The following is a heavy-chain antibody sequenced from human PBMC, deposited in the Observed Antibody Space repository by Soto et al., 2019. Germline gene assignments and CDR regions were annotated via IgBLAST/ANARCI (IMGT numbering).Heavy chain of an antibody. Sequence: EVPLVESGGGLVQPGGSLRLSCADSGFSFSSYWMHWVRQGPGKGLVWVARINTEGSSTNYADSVEGRFTISRDNAKNTLYLQMNSLRAEDTAVYYCARSPGGYYIEWGQGTMVTISS. D-gene: IGHD2-15*01. J-gene: IGHJ3*01. CDR1: GFSFSSYW. CDR3: ARSPGGYYIE. CDR2: INTEGSST. V-gene: IGHV3-74*01.